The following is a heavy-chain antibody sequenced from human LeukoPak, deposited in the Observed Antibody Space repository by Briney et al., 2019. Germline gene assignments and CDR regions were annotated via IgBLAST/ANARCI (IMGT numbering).Heavy chain of an antibody. V-gene: IGHV3-9*01. D-gene: IGHD6-19*01. CDR2: ISWNSGSI. J-gene: IGHJ4*02. CDR1: GFTFDDYA. Sequence: GRSLRLSCAASGFTFDDYAMHWVRQAPGKGLEWVSGISWNSGSISYADSVKGRFTISRDNAKNSLYLQMNSLRAEDTALYYCAKDTSWLPRNYFDYWGQGTLVTVSS. CDR3: AKDTSWLPRNYFDY.